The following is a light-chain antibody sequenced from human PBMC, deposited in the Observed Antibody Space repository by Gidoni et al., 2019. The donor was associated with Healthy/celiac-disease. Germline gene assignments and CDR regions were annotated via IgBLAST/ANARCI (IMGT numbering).Light chain of an antibody. CDR3: SSFTSSSTWV. Sequence: QSALTQPASVSGSPGQSITISCTGSSSDFGSYNRVSWYQQTPGTAPNLMISEVSNRPSGVSNRFSGSKSGNTASLTISGLQAEDEADYYCSSFTSSSTWVFGGGTKLTVL. CDR2: EVS. V-gene: IGLV2-14*01. J-gene: IGLJ3*02. CDR1: SSDFGSYNR.